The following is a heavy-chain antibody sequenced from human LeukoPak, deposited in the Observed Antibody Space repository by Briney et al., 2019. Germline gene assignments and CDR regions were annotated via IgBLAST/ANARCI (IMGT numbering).Heavy chain of an antibody. CDR2: IYSGGST. Sequence: GGSLRLSCAASGFTFSSYTMSWVRQAPGKGLEWVSVIYSGGSTYYADSVKGRFTISRDNSKNTLYLQMKSLRAEDTAVYYCARGQIGGYGTGTFDYWGQGTLVTVSS. CDR3: ARGQIGGYGTGTFDY. V-gene: IGHV3-53*01. J-gene: IGHJ4*02. CDR1: GFTFSSYT. D-gene: IGHD5-18*01.